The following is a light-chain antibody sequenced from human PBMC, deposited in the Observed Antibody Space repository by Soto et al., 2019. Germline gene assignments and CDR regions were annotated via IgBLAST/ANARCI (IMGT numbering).Light chain of an antibody. J-gene: IGKJ4*01. CDR1: QTILYSFNNENY. V-gene: IGKV4-1*01. CDR3: QQYYSTPLT. CDR2: WAS. Sequence: DIVMTQSPDSLAVSLGERATINCKSSQTILYSFNNENYLAWYQQKPGQPPKLLIYWASTRESGVPDRFSGSGSGTDFTLTISSLQAEDVAVYYCQQYYSTPLTFGGGTKVEIK.